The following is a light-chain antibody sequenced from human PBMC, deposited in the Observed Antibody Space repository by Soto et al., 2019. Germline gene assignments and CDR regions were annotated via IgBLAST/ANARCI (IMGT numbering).Light chain of an antibody. CDR1: QSVTNSF. CDR3: HQYVSSPCP. J-gene: IGKJ1*01. V-gene: IGKV3-20*01. Sequence: EIVLAQSPGTLSLSPGERATLSCRASQSVTNSFLAWYQQKPGQAPRLLIYGASRRATGIPDRFTGSGSGTDFALPISRLEHEDLALYYCHQYVSSPCPFGQGTQVDI. CDR2: GAS.